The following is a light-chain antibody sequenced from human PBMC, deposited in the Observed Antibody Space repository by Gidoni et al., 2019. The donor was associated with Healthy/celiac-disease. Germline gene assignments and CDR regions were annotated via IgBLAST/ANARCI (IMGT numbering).Light chain of an antibody. CDR2: SNN. Sequence: QSVLTQPPSASGTPGQGVTISCSGSSSNIGSNTVNWYQQPPGTAPKLLIYSNNQRPSGVPDRFSGSKSGTSASLAISGLQSEDEADYYCAAWDDSLNGRVFGGGTKLTVL. J-gene: IGLJ3*02. CDR3: AAWDDSLNGRV. CDR1: SSNIGSNT. V-gene: IGLV1-44*01.